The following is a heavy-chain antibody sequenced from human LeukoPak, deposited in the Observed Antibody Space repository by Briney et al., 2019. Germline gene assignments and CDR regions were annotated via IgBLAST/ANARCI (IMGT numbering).Heavy chain of an antibody. D-gene: IGHD6-13*01. CDR1: GGSISSSSYY. CDR2: IYYSGST. V-gene: IGHV4-39*01. J-gene: IGHJ4*02. Sequence: SETLSLTCTVSGGSISSSSYYWGWIRQPPGKGLEWIGSIYYSGSTYYNPSLKSRVTIPVDTSKNQFSLKLSSVTAADTAVYYCATLSLIAAAGTWGQGTLVTVSS. CDR3: ATLSLIAAAGT.